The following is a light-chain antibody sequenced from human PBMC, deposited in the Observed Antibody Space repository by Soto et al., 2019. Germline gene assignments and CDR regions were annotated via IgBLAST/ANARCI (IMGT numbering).Light chain of an antibody. V-gene: IGLV3-21*02. CDR2: DDG. CDR3: QVWDNNYDHYV. CDR1: NIGGKS. J-gene: IGLJ1*01. Sequence: ALTQPPSVSLAPGQTAMITCGGNNIGGKSLHWYQQKPGQAPVLVVYDDGDRPSGIPERFSGSNSGNTATLTISRVEAGDEADYYCQVWDNNYDHYVFGTGTKVTVL.